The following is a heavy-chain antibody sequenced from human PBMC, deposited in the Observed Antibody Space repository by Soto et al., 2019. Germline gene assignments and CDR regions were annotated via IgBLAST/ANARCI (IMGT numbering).Heavy chain of an antibody. V-gene: IGHV4-30-2*01. CDR2: IYHSGST. Sequence: QLQLQESGSGLVKPSQTLSLTCAVSGGSISSGGYSWSWIRQPPGKGLEWIGYIYHSGSTYYNPYLKSRVXXXVXXSKNQFSLKLSSVTAADTAVYHCASSRGSPVPLDYWGQGTLVTVSS. CDR3: ASSRGSPVPLDY. CDR1: GGSISSGGYS. D-gene: IGHD1-26*01. J-gene: IGHJ4*02.